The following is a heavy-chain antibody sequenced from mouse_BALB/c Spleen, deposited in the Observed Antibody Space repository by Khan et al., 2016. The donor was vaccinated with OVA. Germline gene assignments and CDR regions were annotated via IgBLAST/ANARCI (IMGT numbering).Heavy chain of an antibody. Sequence: QVQLKQSGAELVRPGVSVKISCKGSGYTFTDFAMHWVKQSHAKSLEWIGVISTYYGDANYNQNLKGKATMTVDKSSSTAYMELARLTSEDSAIYYCGRGSGHYRFAYWGQGTLVTVSA. CDR3: GRGSGHYRFAY. CDR1: GYTFTDFA. J-gene: IGHJ3*01. D-gene: IGHD2-1*01. V-gene: IGHV1S137*01. CDR2: ISTYYGDA.